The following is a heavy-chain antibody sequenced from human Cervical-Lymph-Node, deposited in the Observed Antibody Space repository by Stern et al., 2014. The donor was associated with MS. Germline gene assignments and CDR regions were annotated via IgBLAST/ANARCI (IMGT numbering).Heavy chain of an antibody. CDR2: IDWDDDK. J-gene: IGHJ4*02. Sequence: QVTLRESGPALVKPTQTLTLTCSFSGFSLTTSGMSVGWIRQPPGKALEWLAVIDWDDDKYYSTSLQTRLTISKDTSKNQVVLTLTNIDPVDTATYYCARTGPKGLSFDSWGQGTLVTVSS. CDR1: GFSLTTSGMS. V-gene: IGHV2-70*01. CDR3: ARTGPKGLSFDS.